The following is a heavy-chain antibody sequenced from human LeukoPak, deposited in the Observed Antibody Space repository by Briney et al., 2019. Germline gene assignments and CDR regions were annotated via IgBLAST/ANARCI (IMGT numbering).Heavy chain of an antibody. CDR1: GGSLSSYY. CDR2: IYYSGST. Sequence: SETLSLTCTVSGGSLSSYYWSWIRQPPGKGLEWIGYIYYSGSTNYNPSLKSRVTISVDTSKNQFSLKLSSVTAADTAVYYCASLIAVAGQVDYWGQGTLVTVSS. V-gene: IGHV4-59*01. CDR3: ASLIAVAGQVDY. J-gene: IGHJ4*02. D-gene: IGHD6-19*01.